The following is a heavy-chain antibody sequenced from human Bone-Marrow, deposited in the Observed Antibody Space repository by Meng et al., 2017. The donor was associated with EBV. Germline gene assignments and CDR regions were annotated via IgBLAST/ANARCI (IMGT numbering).Heavy chain of an antibody. CDR2: INHSGST. J-gene: IGHJ4*02. Sequence: QGQLQQWGAGLLKPSETLSLPCAFYGGSFSGYYWSWIRQPPGKGLEWIGEINHSGSTNYNPSLKSRVTIPVDTSKNQFSLKLSSVTAADTAVYYCARGGRSSSWYLGYWGQGTLVTVSS. V-gene: IGHV4-34*01. D-gene: IGHD6-13*01. CDR3: ARGGRSSSWYLGY. CDR1: GGSFSGYY.